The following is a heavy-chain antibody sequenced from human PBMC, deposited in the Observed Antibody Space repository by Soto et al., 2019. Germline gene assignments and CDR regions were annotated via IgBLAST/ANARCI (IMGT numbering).Heavy chain of an antibody. J-gene: IGHJ4*02. D-gene: IGHD2-15*01. CDR2: ISSDGSDK. V-gene: IGHV3-30*18. CDR1: GFSFSNCG. Sequence: QVQLVESGGGVVQPGRSLRLSCAASGFSFSNCGMHWVRQAPGKGLEWVAAISSDGSDKYYSESVKGRFTISRDNSKNTLFLQMNSLRGEDPAVYYCVKGSEVARQELDYWGQGTLVTVSS. CDR3: VKGSEVARQELDY.